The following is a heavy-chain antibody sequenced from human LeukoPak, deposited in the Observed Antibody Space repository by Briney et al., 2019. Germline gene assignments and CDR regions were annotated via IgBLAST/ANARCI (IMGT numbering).Heavy chain of an antibody. Sequence: SETLSLTCAVYGGSFSGYYWSWIRQPPGKGLEWIGEIYHSGSTNYNPSLKSRVTISVDTSKNQFSLKLSSVTAADTAVYYCARATGIAAAGRIDYWGQGNLVTVSS. CDR1: GGSFSGYY. CDR2: IYHSGST. CDR3: ARATGIAAAGRIDY. J-gene: IGHJ4*02. D-gene: IGHD6-13*01. V-gene: IGHV4-34*01.